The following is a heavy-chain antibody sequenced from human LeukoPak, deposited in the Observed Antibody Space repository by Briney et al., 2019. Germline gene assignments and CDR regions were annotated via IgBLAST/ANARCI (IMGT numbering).Heavy chain of an antibody. Sequence: SETLSLTCSVSGGSISGYYWSWIRQPPGKGLEWIGFIYKTGGTDYNPSLKSRVTISVDTSKNQFSLKLTSVTAADTAVYYCARSRYSSGWSPAGYYYGMDVWGQGTTVTVSS. J-gene: IGHJ6*02. CDR3: ARSRYSSGWSPAGYYYGMDV. D-gene: IGHD6-19*01. CDR2: IYKTGGT. V-gene: IGHV4-59*01. CDR1: GGSISGYY.